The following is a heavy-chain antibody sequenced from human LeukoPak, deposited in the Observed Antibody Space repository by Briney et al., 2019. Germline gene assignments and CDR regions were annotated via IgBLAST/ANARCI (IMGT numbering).Heavy chain of an antibody. CDR3: SRDLYSSGRDDAFDI. CDR2: IYTSGST. V-gene: IGHV4-4*07. CDR1: GGSISSYY. Sequence: SETLSLTCTVSGGSISSYYWSWIRQPAGKGLEWIGRIYTSGSTNYNPPPKSRVTMPVDTPKNQFVLKLSHVTAADPAFYYLSRDLYSSGRDDAFDIWGQGTMVTVSS. J-gene: IGHJ3*02. D-gene: IGHD6-19*01.